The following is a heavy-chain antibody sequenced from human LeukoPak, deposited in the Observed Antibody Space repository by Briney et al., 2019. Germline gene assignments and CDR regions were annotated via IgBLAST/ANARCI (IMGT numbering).Heavy chain of an antibody. CDR3: AKVQSSVWVQTFDY. V-gene: IGHV3-21*04. Sequence: GGSLRLSCAASGFTFSSYSMNWVRQAPGEGLEWVSSISTSSSYIYYADSVKGRFAIFRDNSKNTLYLQMNSLRVEDTAVYYCAKVQSSVWVQTFDYWGQGTRVTVSS. D-gene: IGHD5-18*01. CDR2: ISTSSSYI. CDR1: GFTFSSYS. J-gene: IGHJ4*02.